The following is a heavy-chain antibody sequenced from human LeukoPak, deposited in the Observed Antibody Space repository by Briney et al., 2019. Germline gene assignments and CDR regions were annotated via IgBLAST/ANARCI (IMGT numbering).Heavy chain of an antibody. CDR3: ARVYYGSGSLHYYYYYMDV. J-gene: IGHJ6*03. D-gene: IGHD3-10*01. CDR1: GFTFGDYA. Sequence: PGRSLRLSCIASGFTFGDYAMSWVRQAPGKGLEWVGFIRSKAFGGTTEYAASVKGRFTISRDDSNSIAYLQMNSLRAEDTAVYYCARVYYGSGSLHYYYYYMDVWGKGTTVTISS. V-gene: IGHV3-49*04. CDR2: IRSKAFGGTT.